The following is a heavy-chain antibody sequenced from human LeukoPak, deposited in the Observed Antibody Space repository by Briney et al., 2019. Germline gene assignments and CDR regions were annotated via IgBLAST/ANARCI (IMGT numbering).Heavy chain of an antibody. Sequence: SETLSLTCAVYGGSFSGYYWSWLRQPPGKGLEWIGEINHSGSTNYNPSLKSRVTISVDTSKNQFSLKLSSVTAADTAVYYCARGLALNHRFPYYYYGMDVWGQGTTVTVSS. CDR3: ARGLALNHRFPYYYYGMDV. D-gene: IGHD1-14*01. CDR2: INHSGST. V-gene: IGHV4-34*01. CDR1: GGSFSGYY. J-gene: IGHJ6*02.